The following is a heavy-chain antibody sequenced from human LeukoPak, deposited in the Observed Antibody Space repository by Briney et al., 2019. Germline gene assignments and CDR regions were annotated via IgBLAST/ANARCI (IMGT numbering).Heavy chain of an antibody. D-gene: IGHD1-26*01. V-gene: IGHV1-69*05. CDR3: ARDQMWESNWFDP. CDR1: GGTFGSYA. Sequence: SVKVSCKASGGTFGSYAISWVRQAPGQGLEWMGRIIPIFGTANYAQKFQGRVTITTDESTSKAYMELSSLRSEDTAVYYCARDQMWESNWFDPWGQGTLVTVSS. CDR2: IIPIFGTA. J-gene: IGHJ5*02.